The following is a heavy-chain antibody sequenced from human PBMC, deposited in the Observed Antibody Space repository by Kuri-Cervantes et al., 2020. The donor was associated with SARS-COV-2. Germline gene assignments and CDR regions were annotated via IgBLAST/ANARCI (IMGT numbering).Heavy chain of an antibody. D-gene: IGHD3-3*01. Sequence: ASVKVSCKASGYTLTHYAMNWVRQAPGQGLEWMGWINTNTRNPTYAQGFTGRFVFSLDTSVRTAYLQISSLKAEDTAVYYCARGARVFGVDIVDNYMGVWGKGTTVTVSS. CDR2: INTNTRNP. V-gene: IGHV7-4-1*02. J-gene: IGHJ6*03. CDR3: ARGARVFGVDIVDNYMGV. CDR1: GYTLTHYA.